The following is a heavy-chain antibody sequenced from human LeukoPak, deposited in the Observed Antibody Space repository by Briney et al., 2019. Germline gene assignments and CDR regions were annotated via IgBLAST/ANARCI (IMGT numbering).Heavy chain of an antibody. J-gene: IGHJ3*02. D-gene: IGHD7-27*01. CDR3: ARKQTGDDAFDI. V-gene: IGHV1-2*02. Sequence: ASVKVSCKASGYTFTGYYMHWVRQAPGQGLEWMRWINPNSGGTNYAQKFQGRVTMTRDTSISTAYMELSRLRSDDTAVYYCARKQTGDDAFDIWGQETMVTVSS. CDR2: INPNSGGT. CDR1: GYTFTGYY.